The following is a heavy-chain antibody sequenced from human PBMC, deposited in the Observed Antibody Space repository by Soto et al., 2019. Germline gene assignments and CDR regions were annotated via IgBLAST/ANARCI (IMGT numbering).Heavy chain of an antibody. CDR2: LSYDGSNA. CDR3: ARDRIVGSQDGFNAFDI. D-gene: IGHD1-26*01. Sequence: QVQLVESGGGVVQPGRSLRLSCAASGFTITNHAMHWVRQAPGKELEWAAVLSYDGSNAYYADSVKGRFTISRDSPTNTLSLEMNSLGPEDTALYYCARDRIVGSQDGFNAFDIWGQGTMVTVSS. CDR1: GFTITNHA. V-gene: IGHV3-30*04. J-gene: IGHJ3*02.